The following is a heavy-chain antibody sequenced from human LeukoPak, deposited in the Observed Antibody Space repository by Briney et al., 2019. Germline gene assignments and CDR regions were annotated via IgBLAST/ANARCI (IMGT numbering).Heavy chain of an antibody. J-gene: IGHJ4*02. CDR1: GFTFGDYN. D-gene: IGHD1-14*01. V-gene: IGHV3-49*04. Sequence: LSGGSLRLSCTTSGFTFGDYNVNWVRQAPGKGLEWVGFIRSNDNGGTTEAAPSVKGRFSFARGESTGMAYLQMNSLKTEDTAVYYCTRGVRQPDSWGQGTLVTVSS. CDR3: TRGVRQPDS. CDR2: IRSNDNGGTT.